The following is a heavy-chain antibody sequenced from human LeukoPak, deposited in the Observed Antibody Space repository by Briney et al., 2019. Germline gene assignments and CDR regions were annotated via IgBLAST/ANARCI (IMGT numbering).Heavy chain of an antibody. D-gene: IGHD5-24*01. Sequence: PSETLSLTCTVSGGSITTNSCHWGWIRQPPGKGLEWIATIYYTGITYYNPSLRSRVTISVDTSKNQFSLKLSSVTAADTAVYYCARQGLIVMAGEGDFDYWGQGTLVTVSS. V-gene: IGHV4-39*01. J-gene: IGHJ4*02. CDR1: GGSITTNSCH. CDR2: IYYTGIT. CDR3: ARQGLIVMAGEGDFDY.